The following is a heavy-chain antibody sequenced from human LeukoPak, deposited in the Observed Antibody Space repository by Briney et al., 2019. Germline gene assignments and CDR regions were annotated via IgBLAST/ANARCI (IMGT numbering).Heavy chain of an antibody. D-gene: IGHD3-3*01. J-gene: IGHJ4*02. Sequence: ASVKVSCKASGGTFSSYAISWVRQAPGQGLEWMGWINPNSGGTNYAQKFQGWVTMTRDTSISTAYMELSRLRSDDTAVYYCASTLGRSILGFDYWGQGTLVTVSS. V-gene: IGHV1-2*04. CDR2: INPNSGGT. CDR1: GGTFSSYA. CDR3: ASTLGRSILGFDY.